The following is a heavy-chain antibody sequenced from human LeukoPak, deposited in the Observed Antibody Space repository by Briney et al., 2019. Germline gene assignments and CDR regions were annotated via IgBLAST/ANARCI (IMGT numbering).Heavy chain of an antibody. D-gene: IGHD5-18*01. CDR2: INHSGST. J-gene: IGHJ4*02. CDR1: GGSFSGYY. CDR3: ARGRGYSYSYFVY. Sequence: SETLSLTCAVYGGSFSGYYWSWIRQPPGKGLEWIGEINHSGSTNYNPSLKSRVTISVDTSKNQFSLKLSSVTAADTAVYYCARGRGYSYSYFVYWGQGTLVTVSS. V-gene: IGHV4-34*01.